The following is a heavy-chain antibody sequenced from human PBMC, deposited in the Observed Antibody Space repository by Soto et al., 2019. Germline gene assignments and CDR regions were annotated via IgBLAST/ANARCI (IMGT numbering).Heavy chain of an antibody. Sequence: SETLSLTCTVSGGSISNFYWSWIRQPPGKGLEWIGYISTNYNPSLKSRVSISVDTSKNQLSLNLTSVTAADTAVYYCARAPMVLSRSYFDSWGQGTPVTVSS. CDR3: ARAPMVLSRSYFDS. J-gene: IGHJ4*02. V-gene: IGHV4-59*01. CDR1: GGSISNFY. D-gene: IGHD2-8*01. CDR2: IST.